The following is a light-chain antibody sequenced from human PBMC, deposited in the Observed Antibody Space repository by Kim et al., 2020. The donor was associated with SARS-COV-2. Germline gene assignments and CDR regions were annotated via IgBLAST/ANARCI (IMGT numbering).Light chain of an antibody. Sequence: EIVMTQSPATLSVSPGERVTLSCRASQSVDSNLAWYQQQPGQPPRLLIYGASTRATDIPARFSGSGSGTEFTLIISSLQSEDFAVYYCQQYSHWPPYTFGQGPKLEIK. V-gene: IGKV3-15*01. CDR3: QQYSHWPPYT. J-gene: IGKJ2*01. CDR2: GAS. CDR1: QSVDSN.